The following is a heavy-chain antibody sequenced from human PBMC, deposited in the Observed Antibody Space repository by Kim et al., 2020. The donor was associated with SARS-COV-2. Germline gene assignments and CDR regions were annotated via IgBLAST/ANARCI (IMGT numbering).Heavy chain of an antibody. D-gene: IGHD5-18*01. J-gene: IGHJ4*02. CDR2: IYYSGST. CDR1: GGSISSGGYY. CDR3: ASTLSLLQLWFAFDY. V-gene: IGHV4-31*03. Sequence: SETLSLTCTVSGGSISSGGYYWSWIRQHPGKGLEWIGYIYYSGSTYYNPFLKSRVTISEDTSKNQFSLKLSSVTAADTAVYYCASTLSLLQLWFAFDYWGQGTLVTVSS.